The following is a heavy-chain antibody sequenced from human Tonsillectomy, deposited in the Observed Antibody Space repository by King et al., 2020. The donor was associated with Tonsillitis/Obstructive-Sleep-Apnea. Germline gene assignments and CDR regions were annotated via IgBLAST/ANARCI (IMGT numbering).Heavy chain of an antibody. Sequence: VQLVESGGGLVQPGGSLRLSCAASGITFRSYAMSWVRQAPGKGLEWVSGISGSGGTSYYANSVKGRFTTSRDNSKNTLHLQMNSLRAEDTAAYYCAKMGNQWLGTAGAFDIWGQGTMVTVSS. CDR1: GITFRSYA. V-gene: IGHV3-23*04. D-gene: IGHD6-19*01. CDR2: ISGSGGTS. J-gene: IGHJ3*02. CDR3: AKMGNQWLGTAGAFDI.